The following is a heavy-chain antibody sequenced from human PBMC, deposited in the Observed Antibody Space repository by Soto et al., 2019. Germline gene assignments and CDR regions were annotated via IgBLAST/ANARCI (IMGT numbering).Heavy chain of an antibody. CDR1: GFILSNYA. V-gene: IGHV3-23*01. Sequence: GGSLRLSCVASGFILSNYAMSWARQAPGKGLEWVAVISGGGATTDYADSVKGRFTISRDNSQNTVYLQLNSLRAEDTAIYYCARPSIQAAGPYWGQGTLVTVAS. CDR2: ISGGGATT. J-gene: IGHJ4*02. D-gene: IGHD6-13*01. CDR3: ARPSIQAAGPY.